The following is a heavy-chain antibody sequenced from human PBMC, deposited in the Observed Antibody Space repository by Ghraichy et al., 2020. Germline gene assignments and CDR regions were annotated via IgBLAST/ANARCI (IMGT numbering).Heavy chain of an antibody. J-gene: IGHJ4*02. CDR3: ARGQGSYSSSWYDAEVFFGY. CDR1: GFTFSSYA. CDR2: ISYDGSNK. D-gene: IGHD6-13*01. Sequence: LSLTCAASGFTFSSYAMHWVRQAPGKGLEWVAVISYDGSNKYYADSVKGRFTISRDNSKNTLYLQMNSLRAEDTAVYYCARGQGSYSSSWYDAEVFFGYWGQGTLVTVSS. V-gene: IGHV3-30*04.